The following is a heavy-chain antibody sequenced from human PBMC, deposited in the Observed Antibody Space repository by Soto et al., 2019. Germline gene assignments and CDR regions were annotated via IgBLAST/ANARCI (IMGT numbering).Heavy chain of an antibody. V-gene: IGHV4-39*01. J-gene: IGHJ4*02. CDR2: TIYYSGST. Sequence: PSETLSLTCTVSGGSISSSSYYWGWIRQPPGKGLEWIGSTIYYSGSTYYNPSLKSRVTISVDTSKNQFFLKLSSVTAADSAVYFCASLEGLATISYCFVFWGPGALVTVSS. D-gene: IGHD3-9*01. CDR1: GGSISSSSYY. CDR3: ASLEGLATISYCFVF.